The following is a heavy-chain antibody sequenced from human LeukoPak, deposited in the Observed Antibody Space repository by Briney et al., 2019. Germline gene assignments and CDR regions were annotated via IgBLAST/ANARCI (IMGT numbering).Heavy chain of an antibody. D-gene: IGHD4-11*01. J-gene: IGHJ4*02. CDR1: GGSISSGGYS. V-gene: IGHV4-31*03. Sequence: SETLSLTCSVSGGSISSGGYSWNWIRQHPGKGLEWIGYIYYSGSTYYNPSLKSRVTISLDTSKNQFSLKLNSVTAADTAVYYCARRGGRLYSNYGYGYFDYWAREPWSPSPQ. CDR3: ARRGGRLYSNYGYGYFDY. CDR2: IYYSGST.